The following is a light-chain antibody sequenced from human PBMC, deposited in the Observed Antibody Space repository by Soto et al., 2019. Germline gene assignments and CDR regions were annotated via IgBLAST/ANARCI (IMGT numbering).Light chain of an antibody. Sequence: GDRVTITCRASQSISTWLAWYQHKSGKAPELLISDASSLESGVPSRFSGSGSGAEFTLTISSLQPDDFATYYCQQYNSYSLWTFGQGTKVEIK. CDR3: QQYNSYSLWT. CDR1: QSISTW. J-gene: IGKJ1*01. CDR2: DAS. V-gene: IGKV1-5*01.